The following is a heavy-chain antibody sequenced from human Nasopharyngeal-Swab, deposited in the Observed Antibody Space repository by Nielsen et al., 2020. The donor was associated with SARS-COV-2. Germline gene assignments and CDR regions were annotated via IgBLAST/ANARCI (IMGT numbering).Heavy chain of an antibody. V-gene: IGHV4-39*07. D-gene: IGHD1-1*01. Sequence: WIRQPPGKGLEWIGSIYYSGSTYYNPSLKSRVTISVDTSKNQFSLKLSSVTAADTAVYHCARDRNFVWNGAVGLDYWGQGTLVTVSS. J-gene: IGHJ4*02. CDR3: ARDRNFVWNGAVGLDY. CDR2: IYYSGST.